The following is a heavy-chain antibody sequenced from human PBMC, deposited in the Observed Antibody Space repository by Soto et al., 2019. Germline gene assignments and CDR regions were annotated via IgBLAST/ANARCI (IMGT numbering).Heavy chain of an antibody. J-gene: IGHJ3*02. Sequence: QVPLVQSGAEVKKPGASVKVSCKASGYTFVSFGINWVRQAPGQGLEWLGRISPYNGDTSYAEKFRGRVAMTTDTSSSRVYLELRSLRSDDTSVYYCARDQAKWLRDASDIWGQGSMVTVSS. CDR2: ISPYNGDT. V-gene: IGHV1-18*01. CDR1: GYTFVSFG. CDR3: ARDQAKWLRDASDI. D-gene: IGHD2-8*01.